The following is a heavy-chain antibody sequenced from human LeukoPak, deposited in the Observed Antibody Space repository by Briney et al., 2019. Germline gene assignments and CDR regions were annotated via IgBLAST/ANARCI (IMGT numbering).Heavy chain of an antibody. CDR3: ARASGLHDAFDI. V-gene: IGHV1-69*13. Sequence: ASVKVSCKASGGTFSSYAISWVRQAPGQGLEWMGGIIPIFGTANYAQKFQGRVTITADESTSTAYMELSSLRSEDTAVYYCARASGLHDAFDIWGQGTMVTVSS. CDR1: GGTFSSYA. CDR2: IIPIFGTA. J-gene: IGHJ3*02. D-gene: IGHD5-24*01.